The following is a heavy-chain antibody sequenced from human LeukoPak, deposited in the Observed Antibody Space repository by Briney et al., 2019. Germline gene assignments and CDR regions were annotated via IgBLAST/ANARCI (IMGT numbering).Heavy chain of an antibody. CDR2: IKSKNDGGTT. J-gene: IGHJ3*02. CDR1: GFVFNNAL. Sequence: PGGSLRLSCAASGFVFNNALMSWVRQAPGKGLEWVGRIKSKNDGGTTDYAAPVKGRFTISRDDSQSTLYLQMDSLTNADTAIYFCNPNLGDPRDLLTGFTTEAFDMWGQGTKVTVSS. CDR3: NPNLGDPRDLLTGFTTEAFDM. V-gene: IGHV3-15*01. D-gene: IGHD3-9*01.